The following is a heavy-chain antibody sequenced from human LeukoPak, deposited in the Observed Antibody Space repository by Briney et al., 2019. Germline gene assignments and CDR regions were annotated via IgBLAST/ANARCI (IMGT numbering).Heavy chain of an antibody. CDR1: GFTFSSYG. J-gene: IGHJ4*02. CDR3: AKPSWGGYCSSTSCYVMSN. D-gene: IGHD2-2*01. CDR2: ISYDGSNK. Sequence: GGSLRLSCAASGFTFSSYGMHWVRQAPGKGLEWVAVISYDGSNKYYADSVKGRFTISRDNSKNTLYLQMNSLRAEDTAVYYSAKPSWGGYCSSTSCYVMSNWGQGTLVTVSS. V-gene: IGHV3-30*18.